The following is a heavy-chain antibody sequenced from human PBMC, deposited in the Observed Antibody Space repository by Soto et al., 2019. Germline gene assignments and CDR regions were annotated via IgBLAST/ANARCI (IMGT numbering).Heavy chain of an antibody. V-gene: IGHV4-30-2*01. Sequence: PSETLSLTCSVSGGSVNSGGYSWSWIRQPPGKGLEWIGFISPSGSHAYNPSLKSRVSISVDRSNNQISLKLSSVTAADTAVYYCARDGRMEQQLGGYYCYGMDVWGQGTTVTVSS. CDR1: GGSVNSGGYS. CDR3: ARDGRMEQQLGGYYCYGMDV. CDR2: ISPSGSH. J-gene: IGHJ6*02. D-gene: IGHD6-13*01.